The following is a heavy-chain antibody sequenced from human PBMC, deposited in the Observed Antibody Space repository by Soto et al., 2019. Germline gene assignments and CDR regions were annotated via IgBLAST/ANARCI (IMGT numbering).Heavy chain of an antibody. CDR1: GVTFGNYA. Sequence: XGSLILSCAAAGVTFGNYAMTRVRQAPGKGLECVSRISGSGGGTYYADSVKGRFTISRDNSENTLYLHLNSLRVEDTAIYYCARIPHRYDALTGPGYWGQGTLVTVSS. V-gene: IGHV3-23*01. D-gene: IGHD3-9*01. J-gene: IGHJ4*02. CDR3: ARIPHRYDALTGPGY. CDR2: ISGSGGGT.